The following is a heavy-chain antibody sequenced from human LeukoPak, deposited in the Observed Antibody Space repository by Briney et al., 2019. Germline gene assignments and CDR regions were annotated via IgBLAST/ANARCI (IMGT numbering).Heavy chain of an antibody. CDR1: GDSVSSNSAA. CDR2: TYHRSKWYN. V-gene: IGHV6-1*01. D-gene: IGHD6-19*01. J-gene: IGHJ5*02. Sequence: SQTLSLTCAISGDSVSSNSAAWNWIRQSPSRGLEWLGRTYHRSKWYNDYAVSVKSRITINPDTSKNQFSLQLNSVTPEDTAVYYCASGPDSSGWFVDWFDPWGQGTLVTVSS. CDR3: ASGPDSSGWFVDWFDP.